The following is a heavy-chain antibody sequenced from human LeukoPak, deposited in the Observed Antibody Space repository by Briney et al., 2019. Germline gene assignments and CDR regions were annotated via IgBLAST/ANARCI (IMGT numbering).Heavy chain of an antibody. CDR3: AKVRFLEWLYGPYYFDY. Sequence: GGSLRLSCAASGFTFSSYAMSWVRQAPGKGLEWVSAISGSGGSTYYADSVKGRFTISRDNSKNTLYLQMNSLRAEDTAVYYCAKVRFLEWLYGPYYFDYWDQGTLVTVSS. J-gene: IGHJ4*02. V-gene: IGHV3-23*01. CDR2: ISGSGGST. CDR1: GFTFSSYA. D-gene: IGHD3-3*01.